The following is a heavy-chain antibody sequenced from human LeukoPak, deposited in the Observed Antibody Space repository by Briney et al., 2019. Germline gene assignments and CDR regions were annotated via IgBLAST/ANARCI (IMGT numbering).Heavy chain of an antibody. D-gene: IGHD5-24*01. CDR2: IYPGEADT. CDR3: ARRESFRDGYNLGY. J-gene: IGHJ4*02. V-gene: IGHV5-51*01. CDR1: GYSFTSYW. Sequence: GESLKISCKGSGYSFTSYWIGWVRQMPGKGLEWMGIIYPGEADTRYSPFCQGQVTISADKSISTAYLKWSSLKASDTAMHYCARRESFRDGYNLGYWGQGTLVTVSS.